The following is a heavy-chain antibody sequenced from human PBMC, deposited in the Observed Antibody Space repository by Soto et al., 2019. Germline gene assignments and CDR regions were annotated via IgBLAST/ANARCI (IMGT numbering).Heavy chain of an antibody. CDR1: GGSISSGGYS. CDR3: ARAHDGDYGYGMDV. V-gene: IGHV4-30-2*01. J-gene: IGHJ6*02. D-gene: IGHD4-17*01. Sequence: PSETLSLTCAVSGGSISSGGYSWSWIRQPPGKGLEWIGYTYHSGSTYYNPSLKSRVTISVDRSKNQFSLKLSSVTAADTAVYYCARAHDGDYGYGMDVWGQGTTVTVCS. CDR2: TYHSGST.